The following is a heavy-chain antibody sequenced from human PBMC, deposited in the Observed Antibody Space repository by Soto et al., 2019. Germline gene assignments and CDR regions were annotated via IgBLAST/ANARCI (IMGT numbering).Heavy chain of an antibody. D-gene: IGHD2-21*02. CDR3: ARVVRGDYVYFQH. V-gene: IGHV4-30-4*01. CDR1: GGSISSGDYY. CDR2: IYYSGST. J-gene: IGHJ1*01. Sequence: PSETLSLTCTVSGGSISSGDYYWSWIRQPPGKSLEWIGYIYYSGSTYYNPSLKSRVTISVDTSKNQFSLKLSSVTAADTAVYYCARVVRGDYVYFQHWGQGTLVTVSS.